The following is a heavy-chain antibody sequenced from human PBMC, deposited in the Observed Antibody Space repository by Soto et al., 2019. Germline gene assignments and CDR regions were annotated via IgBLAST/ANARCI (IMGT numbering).Heavy chain of an antibody. J-gene: IGHJ3*02. CDR3: ARDGRVQDAFDI. V-gene: IGHV1-46*01. Sequence: ASVKVSCKASGYTFTSYYMHWVRQAPGQGLEWMGIINPSGGSTSYAQKFQGRVTMTRDTYTSTVYMELSSLRSEDTAVYYCARDGRVQDAFDIWGQGTMVTVSS. CDR2: INPSGGST. CDR1: GYTFTSYY.